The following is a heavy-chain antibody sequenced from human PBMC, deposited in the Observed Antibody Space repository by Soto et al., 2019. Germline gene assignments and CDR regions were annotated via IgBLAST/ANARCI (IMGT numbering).Heavy chain of an antibody. J-gene: IGHJ4*01. D-gene: IGHD3-22*01. Sequence: GGSLRLSCAASGFTFSNAWINWVRQAPGKGLEWVGRVKSKNDGGTTDFAAPVKGRFAISRDDSKNMVYLEMNSLQTEDTAIYYCTKDSYITSIIVRFDYWGHGTLVTVSS. CDR3: TKDSYITSIIVRFDY. V-gene: IGHV3-15*07. CDR1: GFTFSNAW. CDR2: VKSKNDGGTT.